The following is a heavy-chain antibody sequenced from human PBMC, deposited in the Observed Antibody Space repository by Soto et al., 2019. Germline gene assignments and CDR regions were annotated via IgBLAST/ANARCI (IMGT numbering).Heavy chain of an antibody. D-gene: IGHD6-13*01. Sequence: EVQLVESGGGLVQPGGSLRLSCAASGFTFSSHWMHWVRQAPGKGLVWVSRINSDGSSTTYADSVKGRFTISRDNAKNTLDLQMNSLRAEDTAVYYCARGGWGSSSGHGDYWGQGTLVTVSS. J-gene: IGHJ4*02. CDR2: INSDGSST. V-gene: IGHV3-74*01. CDR1: GFTFSSHW. CDR3: ARGGWGSSSGHGDY.